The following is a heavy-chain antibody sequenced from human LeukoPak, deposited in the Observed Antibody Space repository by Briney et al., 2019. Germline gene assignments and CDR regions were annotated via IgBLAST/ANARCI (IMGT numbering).Heavy chain of an antibody. V-gene: IGHV3-30*02. J-gene: IGHJ4*02. CDR2: IRYDGSNK. D-gene: IGHD3-22*01. CDR1: GFTFSSYG. CDR3: ASGIPYYYDSSGYYSGFDY. Sequence: GGSLRLSCAASGFTFSSYGMHWVRQAPGKGLEWVAFIRYDGSNKYYADSVKGRFTISRDNSKNTLYLQMNSLRAEDTAVYYCASGIPYYYDSSGYYSGFDYWGQGTLVTVSS.